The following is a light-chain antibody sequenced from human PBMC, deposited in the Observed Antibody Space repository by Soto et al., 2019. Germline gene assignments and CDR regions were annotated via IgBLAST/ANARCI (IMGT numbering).Light chain of an antibody. J-gene: IGLJ1*01. CDR2: DVS. V-gene: IGLV2-14*01. Sequence: QSALTQPASVSGSPGQSITISCTGTSSDVGGYNYVSWYQQHPGKGPKFMIYDVSNRPSGVSNRFSGSKSGNAASLTISGLQAEDEADYDCCSYTSSNTRQIVFGTGTKLTVL. CDR1: SSDVGGYNY. CDR3: CSYTSSNTRQIV.